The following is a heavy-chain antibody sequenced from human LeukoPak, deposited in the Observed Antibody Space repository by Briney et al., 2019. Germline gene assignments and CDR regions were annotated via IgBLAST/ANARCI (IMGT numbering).Heavy chain of an antibody. CDR1: GFTFSSYS. D-gene: IGHD1-1*01. J-gene: IGHJ3*02. V-gene: IGHV3-48*01. CDR2: ISSSSSTI. Sequence: GGSLRLSCAASGFTFSSYSMNWVRQAPGKGLEWVSYISSSSSTIYYADSVKGRFTISRDNAKNSLYLQMNSLRAEDTAVYYCAKDKNWNEVFGDDEAFDIWGQGTMVTVSS. CDR3: AKDKNWNEVFGDDEAFDI.